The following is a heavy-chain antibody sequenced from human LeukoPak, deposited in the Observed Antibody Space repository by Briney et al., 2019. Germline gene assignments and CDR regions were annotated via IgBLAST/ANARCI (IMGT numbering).Heavy chain of an antibody. V-gene: IGHV3-30-3*01. Sequence: GRSLRLSCAASGFTFSSYAMHWVRQAPGKGLEWVAVISYDGSNKYYADSVKGRFTTSRDNSKNTLYLQMNSLRAEDTAVYYCARDSIVGAISFDYWGQGTLVTVSS. CDR1: GFTFSSYA. CDR3: ARDSIVGAISFDY. J-gene: IGHJ4*02. CDR2: ISYDGSNK. D-gene: IGHD1-26*01.